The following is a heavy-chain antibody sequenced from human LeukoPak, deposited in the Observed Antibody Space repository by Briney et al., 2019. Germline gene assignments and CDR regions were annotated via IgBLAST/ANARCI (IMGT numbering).Heavy chain of an antibody. Sequence: ASVEVSCKASGYTFINYGITWVRQAPGQGLEWMGWISPYNGNTKYLQKFQGRVTMTTDTSTSTASMEVRSLRSDDTAVYYCAREESIGRYQFLHEYWGQGTLVTVSS. CDR2: ISPYNGNT. CDR1: GYTFINYG. V-gene: IGHV1-18*01. D-gene: IGHD1-26*01. J-gene: IGHJ4*02. CDR3: AREESIGRYQFLHEY.